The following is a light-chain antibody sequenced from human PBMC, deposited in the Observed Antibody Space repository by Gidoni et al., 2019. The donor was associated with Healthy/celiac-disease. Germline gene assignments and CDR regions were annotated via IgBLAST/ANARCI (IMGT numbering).Light chain of an antibody. V-gene: IGKV3-20*01. CDR1: QSVISNY. CDR3: QQYGSSPPRA. J-gene: IGKJ1*01. Sequence: IVLTQSPGTLSLSPGERATLSCRASQSVISNYLAWYQQKPGQAPRLLIYGASSRATGIPDRFSGSGSGTDFTLTISRLEPEDFAVYYCQQYGSSPPRAFGQGTKVEIK. CDR2: GAS.